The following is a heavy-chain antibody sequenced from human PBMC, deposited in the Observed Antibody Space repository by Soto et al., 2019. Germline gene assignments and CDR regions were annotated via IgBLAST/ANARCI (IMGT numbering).Heavy chain of an antibody. Sequence: PSETLSLTCAVYGGSFSGYYWSWIRQPPGKGLEWIAEINHSGSTNYNPSLKRRVTISVDTSKNQFSLKLSQVTAAATAEYYCAIIRNYYYYGMDVWGQGTTVTVSS. CDR3: AIIRNYYYYGMDV. CDR2: INHSGST. J-gene: IGHJ6*02. CDR1: GGSFSGYY. V-gene: IGHV4-34*01.